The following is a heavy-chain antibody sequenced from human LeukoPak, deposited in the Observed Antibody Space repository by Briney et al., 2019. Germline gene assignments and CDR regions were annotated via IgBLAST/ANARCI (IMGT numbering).Heavy chain of an antibody. J-gene: IGHJ6*04. Sequence: GGSLRLSCATSGFTFSSYWMNWVRQAPGKGLEWISYISSSGSTIYYADSVKGRFTISRDNAKNSLYLQMNSLRAEDTAVYYCAELGITMIGGVWGKGTTVTISS. D-gene: IGHD3-10*02. CDR1: GFTFSSYW. CDR3: AELGITMIGGV. CDR2: ISSSGSTI. V-gene: IGHV3-48*03.